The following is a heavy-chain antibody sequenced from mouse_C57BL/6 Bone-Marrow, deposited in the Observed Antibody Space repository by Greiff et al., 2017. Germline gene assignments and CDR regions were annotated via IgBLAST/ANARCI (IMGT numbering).Heavy chain of an antibody. D-gene: IGHD2-5*01. Sequence: QVQLKESGAELVRPGTSVKMSCKASGYTFTNYWIGWAKQRPGHGLEWIGDIYPGGGYTNYNEKFKGKATLTADKSSSTAYMQFSSLTSEDSAIXYCARWGSNGAMDYWGQGTSVTVSS. CDR2: IYPGGGYT. CDR3: ARWGSNGAMDY. V-gene: IGHV1-63*01. CDR1: GYTFTNYW. J-gene: IGHJ4*01.